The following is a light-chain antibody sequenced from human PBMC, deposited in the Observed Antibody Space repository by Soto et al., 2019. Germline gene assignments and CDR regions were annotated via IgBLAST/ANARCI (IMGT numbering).Light chain of an antibody. CDR3: QQYNHWPPGT. CDR2: GQX. J-gene: IGKJ1*01. Sequence: EIVMTQSPATLSLSPGDTATLCXRASHSVSRNLSWYPQQSGQXTRLLXXGQXTRATGIPARFIGSGSGKEFTLTISSLQSEEFAVYYCQQYNHWPPGTFGQGTKVDIK. CDR1: HSVSRN. V-gene: IGKV3-15*01.